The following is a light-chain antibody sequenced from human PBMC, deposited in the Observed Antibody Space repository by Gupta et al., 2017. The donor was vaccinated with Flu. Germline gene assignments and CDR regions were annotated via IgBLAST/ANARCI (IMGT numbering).Light chain of an antibody. V-gene: IGKV1-5*03. Sequence: DIQMTQSPSTLSVSVGDRVTITCRASQNINTWLAWYQQKPRGAPKLLIYKTSSLETGDPSRFSGHGDGTEFTLTISSLHPDDFATYYCQQCNTYSFGQGTKVE. CDR3: QQCNTYS. CDR2: KTS. J-gene: IGKJ1*01. CDR1: QNINTW.